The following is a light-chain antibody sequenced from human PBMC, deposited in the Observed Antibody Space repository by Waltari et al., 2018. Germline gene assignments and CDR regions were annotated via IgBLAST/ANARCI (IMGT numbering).Light chain of an antibody. J-gene: IGLJ3*02. Sequence: QSALTQPVPVSGSPGQSVPIPCTGTSTNLCAYNLVSWFQHHPDQAPKLLIFYVSKRPSGVSNRFSGSKSGNTASLTISGLQTEDEADYYCCSYSTGGSWMFGGGTKLTVL. CDR3: CSYSTGGSWM. CDR2: YVS. V-gene: IGLV2-23*02. CDR1: STNLCAYNL.